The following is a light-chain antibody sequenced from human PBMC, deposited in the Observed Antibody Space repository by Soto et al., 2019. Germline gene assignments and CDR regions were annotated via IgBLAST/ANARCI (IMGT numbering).Light chain of an antibody. CDR2: DVN. Sequence: QSALTQPASVSGSPGQSITVSCTGTSSDIGGSNYVSWYQQHPGKAPRLIIYDVNNRPSGVSARFSGSKSGNTASLTISGPQAEDEADYYCTSYTRSPLYVFGTGTKVTVL. CDR3: TSYTRSPLYV. V-gene: IGLV2-14*03. CDR1: SSDIGGSNY. J-gene: IGLJ1*01.